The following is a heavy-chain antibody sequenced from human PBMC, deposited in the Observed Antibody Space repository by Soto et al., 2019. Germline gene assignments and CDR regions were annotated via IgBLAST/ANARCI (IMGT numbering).Heavy chain of an antibody. V-gene: IGHV3-48*03. CDR3: ARDRSLIFAVPPYGMDV. D-gene: IGHD3-3*01. CDR1: GFTFSDHE. Sequence: PGGSLRLSCVVSGFTFSDHEMNWVLQAPWKGPEWVSRISESGGTTSYADSVKGRFTISRDNARDSLYLHMNSLRAEDTAIYYCARDRSLIFAVPPYGMDVWGQGITVTVSS. CDR2: ISESGGTT. J-gene: IGHJ6*02.